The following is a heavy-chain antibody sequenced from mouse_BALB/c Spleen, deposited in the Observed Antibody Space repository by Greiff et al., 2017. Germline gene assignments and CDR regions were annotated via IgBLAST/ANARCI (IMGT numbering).Heavy chain of an antibody. CDR2: ISYSGST. CDR3: ARFRYGNYLYYFDY. Sequence: EVKLVESGPGLVKPSQSLSLTCTVTGYSITSDYAWNWIRQFPGNKLEWMGYISYSGSTSYNPSLKSRISITRDTSKNQFFLQLNSVTTEDTATYYCARFRYGNYLYYFDYWGQGTTLTVSS. J-gene: IGHJ2*01. CDR1: GYSITSDYA. V-gene: IGHV3-2*02. D-gene: IGHD2-1*01.